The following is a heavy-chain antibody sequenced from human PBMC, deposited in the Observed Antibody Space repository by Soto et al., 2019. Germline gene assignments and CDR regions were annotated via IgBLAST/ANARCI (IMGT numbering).Heavy chain of an antibody. J-gene: IGHJ4*02. Sequence: EVQLLESGGGLVQPGGSLRLSCAASGFTFSSYATNWVRQAPGKGLEWVSTISGSGVSTYYADSVKGRFTISRDNSKNTLYLQMNSLRAEDTAVYYCAKDRQGSYFDYWGQGTLVTVSS. D-gene: IGHD1-26*01. CDR2: ISGSGVST. V-gene: IGHV3-23*01. CDR1: GFTFSSYA. CDR3: AKDRQGSYFDY.